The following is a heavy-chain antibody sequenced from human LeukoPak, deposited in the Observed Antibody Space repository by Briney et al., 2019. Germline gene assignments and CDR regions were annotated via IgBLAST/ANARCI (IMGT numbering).Heavy chain of an antibody. J-gene: IGHJ3*02. V-gene: IGHV4-59*08. Sequence: PSETLSLTCSVSGASVSSYYWSWIRQPPGKGLEWIGYISYSGSTNYKSSLKGRVIISMDMSKNQFSLRLSSVTAADTAVYYCARSQYASACYAFDIWGQGTMVTVSS. D-gene: IGHD2-21*02. CDR1: GASVSSYY. CDR3: ARSQYASACYAFDI. CDR2: ISYSGST.